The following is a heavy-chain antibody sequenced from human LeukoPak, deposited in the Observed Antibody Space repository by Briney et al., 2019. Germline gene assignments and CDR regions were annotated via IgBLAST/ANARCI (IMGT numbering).Heavy chain of an antibody. CDR1: GFTFSSYA. CDR3: ARGSRFGVVERDAFDI. V-gene: IGHV3-23*01. D-gene: IGHD3-3*01. Sequence: GGSLRLSCAASGFTFSSYAMSWVRQAPGKGLEWVSTNSGSGDNTYYADSVKGRFTISRDNSKNTLYLQVNSLRAEDTAVYYCARGSRFGVVERDAFDIWGLRTMVTVSS. J-gene: IGHJ3*02. CDR2: NSGSGDNT.